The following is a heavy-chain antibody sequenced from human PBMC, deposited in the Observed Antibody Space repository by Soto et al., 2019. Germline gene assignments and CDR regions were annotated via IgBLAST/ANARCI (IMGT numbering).Heavy chain of an antibody. CDR2: IYYSGST. Sequence: SETLSLTCTVSGGSISSGGYYWSWIRQPPGKGLEWIGYIYYSGSTYYNPSLKSRVTISVDTSKNQFSLKLSSVTAADTAVYYCARWTLTGKADYWGQGTLVTVSS. D-gene: IGHD1-20*01. CDR1: GGSISSGGYY. V-gene: IGHV4-30-4*01. CDR3: ARWTLTGKADY. J-gene: IGHJ4*02.